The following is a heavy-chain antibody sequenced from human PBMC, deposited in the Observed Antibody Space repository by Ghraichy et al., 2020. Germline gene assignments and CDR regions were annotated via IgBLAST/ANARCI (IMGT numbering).Heavy chain of an antibody. CDR3: ARKVGSGYYRVNWFDP. CDR1: GGSFSGYY. Sequence: SETLSLTCAVYGGSFSGYYWSWIRQPPGKGLEWIGEINHSGSTNYNPSLKSRVTISVDTSKNQFSLKLSSVTAADTAVYYCARKVGSGYYRVNWFDPWGQGTLVTVSS. D-gene: IGHD3-3*01. V-gene: IGHV4-34*01. J-gene: IGHJ5*02. CDR2: INHSGST.